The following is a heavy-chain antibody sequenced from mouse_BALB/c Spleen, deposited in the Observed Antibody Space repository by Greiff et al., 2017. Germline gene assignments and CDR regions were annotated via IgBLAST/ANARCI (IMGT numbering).Heavy chain of an antibody. V-gene: IGHV5-6-5*01. D-gene: IGHD2-1*01. CDR2: ISSGGST. Sequence: EVQGVESGGGLVKPGGSLKLSCAASGFTFSSYAMSWVRQTPEKRLEWVASISSGGSTYYPDSVKGRFTISRDNARNILYLQMSSLRSEDTAMYYCARLYGNYVDYAMDYWGQGTSVTVSS. CDR1: GFTFSSYA. CDR3: ARLYGNYVDYAMDY. J-gene: IGHJ4*01.